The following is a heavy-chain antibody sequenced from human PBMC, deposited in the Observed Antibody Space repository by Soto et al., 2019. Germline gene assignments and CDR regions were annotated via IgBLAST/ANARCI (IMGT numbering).Heavy chain of an antibody. CDR1: GFTFSSYS. Sequence: GGSLRLSCAASGFTFSSYSMNWVRQAPGKGLEWVSSISSSSSYIYYADSVKGRFTISRDNAKNSLYLQMNSLRAEDTAVYYCARDNYYDSSGYYLIGNAFDIWGQGTMVTVSS. V-gene: IGHV3-21*01. CDR2: ISSSSSYI. J-gene: IGHJ3*02. D-gene: IGHD3-22*01. CDR3: ARDNYYDSSGYYLIGNAFDI.